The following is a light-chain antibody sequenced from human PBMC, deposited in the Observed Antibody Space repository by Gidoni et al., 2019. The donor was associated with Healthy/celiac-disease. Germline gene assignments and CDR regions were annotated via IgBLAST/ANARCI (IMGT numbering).Light chain of an antibody. CDR3: MQALQTWT. J-gene: IGKJ1*01. Sequence: DIVMTQSPLSMPVTPGEPASISCRASHSLLHSNGYNYCDWYLQKPGQSPQLLISLGSNRASGVPDRFSGSGSGTDFTLKLSRVEAEDVGVYYCMQALQTWTFGQGTKVEIK. CDR1: HSLLHSNGYNY. CDR2: LGS. V-gene: IGKV2-28*01.